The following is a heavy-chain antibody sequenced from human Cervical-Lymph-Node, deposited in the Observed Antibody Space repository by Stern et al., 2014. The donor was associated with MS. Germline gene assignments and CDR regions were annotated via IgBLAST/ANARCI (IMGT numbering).Heavy chain of an antibody. CDR3: ARGVDIARLVVATPYNWFDP. Sequence: QVQLVQSGAEVKKPGASVKLSCKASGYPFTSFSIHWVRQAPGHMPEWMGWVNTATGHTKYSQDFQGRVTIASDASANTASLELSNLRSEDTAVYFCARGVDIARLVVATPYNWFDPWGQGTQVTVSS. J-gene: IGHJ5*02. CDR2: VNTATGHT. V-gene: IGHV1-3*04. D-gene: IGHD2-8*02. CDR1: GYPFTSFS.